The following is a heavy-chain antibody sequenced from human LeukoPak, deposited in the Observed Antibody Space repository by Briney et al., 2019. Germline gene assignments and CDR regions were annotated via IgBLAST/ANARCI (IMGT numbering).Heavy chain of an antibody. Sequence: GASVKVSCKASGYTFTGYYMHWVRQAPGQGLEWMGWINPNSGGTNYAQKFQGRVTTTTDTSISTAYMELSRLRSDDTAVYYCARVHDYYDSSGYYIGSSGFDPWGQGTLVTVSS. V-gene: IGHV1-2*02. CDR1: GYTFTGYY. D-gene: IGHD3-22*01. CDR3: ARVHDYYDSSGYYIGSSGFDP. J-gene: IGHJ5*02. CDR2: INPNSGGT.